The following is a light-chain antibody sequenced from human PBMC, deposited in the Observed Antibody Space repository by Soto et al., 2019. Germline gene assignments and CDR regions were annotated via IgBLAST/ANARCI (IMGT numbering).Light chain of an antibody. V-gene: IGKV1-39*01. CDR1: QSISSY. J-gene: IGKJ4*01. CDR3: QESYSTPLT. CDR2: AAS. Sequence: DIQMTPSPSSLSASVGDRVTITCRASQSISSYLNWYQEKPGKAHKLLIYAASSLQSRVPSRFSGSGSGTDFTLTISSLQPEDFATYYCQESYSTPLTFGGGTKVESK.